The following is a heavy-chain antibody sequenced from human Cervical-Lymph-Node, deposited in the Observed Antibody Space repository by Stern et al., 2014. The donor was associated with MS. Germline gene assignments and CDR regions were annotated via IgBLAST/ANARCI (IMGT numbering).Heavy chain of an antibody. D-gene: IGHD1-20*01. CDR3: VRDGLTGSDY. CDR2: VHYSGKT. CDR1: CVSVTSSSYY. Sequence: QVQLVESGPGLLKPSETLSLTCSVSCVSVTSSSYYWSWVRQSPGKGLEWIGHVHYSGKTSYNPSLNSRVTISIGTSHNQFSLRLDSVTAADTAVYYCVRDGLTGSDYWGQGTLVAVSS. J-gene: IGHJ4*02. V-gene: IGHV4-61*01.